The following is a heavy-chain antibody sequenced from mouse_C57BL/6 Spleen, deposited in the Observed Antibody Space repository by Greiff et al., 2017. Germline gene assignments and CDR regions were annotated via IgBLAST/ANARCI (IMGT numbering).Heavy chain of an antibody. Sequence: EVQLQQSGGGLVKPGGSLKLSCAASGFTFSDYGMHWVRQAPEKGLEWVAYISSGSSTIYYADTVKGRFTISRDNAKNTLFLQMTSLRSEDTAMYYCARLNYYGSSSYYYAMDYWGQGTSVTVSS. D-gene: IGHD1-1*01. CDR3: ARLNYYGSSSYYYAMDY. V-gene: IGHV5-17*01. J-gene: IGHJ4*01. CDR2: ISSGSSTI. CDR1: GFTFSDYG.